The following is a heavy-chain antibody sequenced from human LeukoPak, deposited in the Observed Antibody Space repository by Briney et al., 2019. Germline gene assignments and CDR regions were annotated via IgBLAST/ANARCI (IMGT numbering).Heavy chain of an antibody. D-gene: IGHD2-15*01. J-gene: IGHJ2*01. Sequence: SETLSLTCSVSGGSINSFYWSWIRQPPGKGLEWIGYIFYSGTTNYNPSLESRVTISLDTSKNQFSLKLSSVTAADTAVYYCARHRVVVALEWYFDLWGRGTLVTVSS. CDR2: IFYSGTT. V-gene: IGHV4-59*08. CDR1: GGSINSFY. CDR3: ARHRVVVALEWYFDL.